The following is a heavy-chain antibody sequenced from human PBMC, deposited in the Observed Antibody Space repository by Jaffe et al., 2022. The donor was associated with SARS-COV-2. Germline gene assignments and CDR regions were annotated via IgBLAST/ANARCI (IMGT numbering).Heavy chain of an antibody. CDR2: ISYDGSNE. CDR1: VFTFSAYA. D-gene: IGHD1-26*01. Sequence: QVQLVDSGGGVVQPGGSLRLSCEASVFTFSAYAMHWVRQAPGKGLEWVALISYDGSNEYYVESVKGRFTISRENSKSMVYLQMDSLRDEDTAVYYCVREGLPVVGAIDALDVWGQGTTVTVSS. J-gene: IGHJ3*01. V-gene: IGHV3-33*05. CDR3: VREGLPVVGAIDALDV.